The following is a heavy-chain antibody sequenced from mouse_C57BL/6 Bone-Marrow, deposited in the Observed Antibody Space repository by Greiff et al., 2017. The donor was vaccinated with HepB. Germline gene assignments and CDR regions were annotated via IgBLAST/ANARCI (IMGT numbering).Heavy chain of an antibody. Sequence: EVQLVESGGDLVKPGGSLKLSCAASGFTFSSYGMSWVRQTPDKRLEWVATISSGGSYTYYPDSVKGRFTISRDNAKNTLYLQMSSLKSEDTAMYYCARRYGSSSAWFAYWGQGTLVTVSA. CDR1: GFTFSSYG. V-gene: IGHV5-6*01. D-gene: IGHD1-1*01. CDR2: ISSGGSYT. J-gene: IGHJ3*01. CDR3: ARRYGSSSAWFAY.